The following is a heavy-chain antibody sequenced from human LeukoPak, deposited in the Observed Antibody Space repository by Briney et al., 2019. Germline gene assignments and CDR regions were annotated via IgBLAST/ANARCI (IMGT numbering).Heavy chain of an antibody. Sequence: GGSLRLSCATSGFSFSSYWMSWVRQAPGKGLEWVAVISYDGSNKYYADSVKGRFTISRDNSKNTLYLQMNSLRAEDTAVYYCARELAVAFDYWGQGTLVTVSS. V-gene: IGHV3-30-3*01. CDR3: ARELAVAFDY. CDR1: GFSFSSYW. J-gene: IGHJ4*02. CDR2: ISYDGSNK. D-gene: IGHD6-19*01.